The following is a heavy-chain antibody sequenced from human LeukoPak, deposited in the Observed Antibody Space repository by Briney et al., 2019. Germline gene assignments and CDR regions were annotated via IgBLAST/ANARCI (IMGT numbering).Heavy chain of an antibody. D-gene: IGHD6-19*01. J-gene: IGHJ3*02. CDR1: GGSITSSHW. V-gene: IGHV4-4*02. Sequence: SETLSLTCAGSGGSITSSHWWHWVRQPPGNGLDWSGEIYHSGSTNYNPSLKSRVAISVDKSKNQFSLKLNSVTAADTAVYYCARGISPGSGWFFDIWGQGTLVTVSS. CDR3: ARGISPGSGWFFDI. CDR2: IYHSGST.